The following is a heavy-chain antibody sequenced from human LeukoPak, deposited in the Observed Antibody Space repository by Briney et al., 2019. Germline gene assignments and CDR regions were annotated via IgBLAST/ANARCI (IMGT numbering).Heavy chain of an antibody. Sequence: ASVKVSCKASGHTFTSYGISWVRQAPGQGLEWMGWISAYNGNTNYAQKLQGRVTMTTDTSTSTAYMGLRSLRSDDTAVYYCARDSMVTTTNPYYYYGMDVWGQGTTVTVSS. J-gene: IGHJ6*02. D-gene: IGHD4-17*01. CDR1: GHTFTSYG. CDR3: ARDSMVTTTNPYYYYGMDV. V-gene: IGHV1-18*01. CDR2: ISAYNGNT.